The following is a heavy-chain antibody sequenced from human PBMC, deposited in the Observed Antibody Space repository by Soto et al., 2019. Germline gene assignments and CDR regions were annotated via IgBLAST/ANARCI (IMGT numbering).Heavy chain of an antibody. D-gene: IGHD2-15*01. Sequence: ASVKVSCKASGGTFSSYAISWVRQAPGQGLEWMGGIIPIFGTANYAQKFQGRVTITADESTSTAYMELSSLRPEDTAVYYCARGLTGCSGGSCYTPTTYGMDVWGQGTTVTVSS. CDR1: GGTFSSYA. CDR2: IIPIFGTA. J-gene: IGHJ6*02. CDR3: ARGLTGCSGGSCYTPTTYGMDV. V-gene: IGHV1-69*13.